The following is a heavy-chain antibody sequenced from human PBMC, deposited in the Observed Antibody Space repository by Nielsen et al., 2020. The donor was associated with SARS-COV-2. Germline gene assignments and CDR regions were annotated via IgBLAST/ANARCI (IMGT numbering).Heavy chain of an antibody. CDR2: FDPEDGET. D-gene: IGHD4-17*01. CDR3: ARGRRDRSLTTVPPYYFDY. J-gene: IGHJ4*02. Sequence: SVKVSCKVSGYTLTELSMHWVRQAPGKGLEGMGGFDPEDGETIYAQKFQGRVTMTRNTSISTAYMELSSLRSEDTAVYYCARGRRDRSLTTVPPYYFDYWGQGTLVTVSS. V-gene: IGHV1-24*01. CDR1: GYTLTELS.